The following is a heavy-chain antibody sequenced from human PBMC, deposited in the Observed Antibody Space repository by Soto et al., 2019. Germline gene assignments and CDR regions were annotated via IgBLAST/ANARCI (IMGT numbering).Heavy chain of an antibody. J-gene: IGHJ5*02. Sequence: ASVKVSCKTSGYTFTNYDIMWVRRVAGQGLEWMVWVNPNSGNTGYAQKFQDRVTMTRDRFISTAYMELRSLTYEDTAVYYCARGRRANFAPWGQGTLVTVSS. CDR3: ARGRRANFAP. D-gene: IGHD6-25*01. CDR1: GYTFTNYD. V-gene: IGHV1-8*01. CDR2: VNPNSGNT.